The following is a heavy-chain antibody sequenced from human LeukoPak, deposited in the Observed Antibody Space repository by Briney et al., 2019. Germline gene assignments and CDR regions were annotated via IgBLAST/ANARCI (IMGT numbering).Heavy chain of an antibody. CDR1: GGSISSYY. J-gene: IGHJ3*02. CDR2: IYYSGST. Sequence: SETLSLTRTVSGGSISSYYWSWIRQPPGKGLEWIGYIYYSGSTNYNPSLKSRVTISVDTSKNQFSLKLSSVTAADTAVYYCARDAAAGTLGAFDIWGQGTMVTVSS. V-gene: IGHV4-59*01. D-gene: IGHD6-13*01. CDR3: ARDAAAGTLGAFDI.